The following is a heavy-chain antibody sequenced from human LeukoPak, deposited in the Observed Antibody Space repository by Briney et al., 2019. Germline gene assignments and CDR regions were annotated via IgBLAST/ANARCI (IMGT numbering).Heavy chain of an antibody. V-gene: IGHV1-18*01. J-gene: IGHJ5*02. CDR1: GYTFTSYG. D-gene: IGHD3-10*01. Sequence: ASVKVSCKASGYTFTSYGISWVRRAPGQGLGWMGWISAYNGNTSYAQKFQGRVTMTTDTSTSTAYMELSSLRSEDTAVYYCARSGFGSGISFDLWGQGTLVTVSS. CDR3: ARSGFGSGISFDL. CDR2: ISAYNGNT.